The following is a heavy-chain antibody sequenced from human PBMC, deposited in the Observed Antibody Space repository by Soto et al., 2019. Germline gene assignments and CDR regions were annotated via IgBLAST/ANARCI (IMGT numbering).Heavy chain of an antibody. Sequence: KTSETLSLTCAVSGYSISSGYYWGWIRQPPGKGLEWIGSIYHSGSTYYNPSLKSRVTISVDTSKNQFSLKLSSVTAADTAVYYCARTGASSSWYQLYYYYGMDVWGQGTTVTVSS. D-gene: IGHD6-13*01. CDR2: IYHSGST. J-gene: IGHJ6*02. CDR3: ARTGASSSWYQLYYYYGMDV. V-gene: IGHV4-38-2*01. CDR1: GYSISSGYY.